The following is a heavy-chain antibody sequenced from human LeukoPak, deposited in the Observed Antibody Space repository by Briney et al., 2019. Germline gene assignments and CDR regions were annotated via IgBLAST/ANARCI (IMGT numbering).Heavy chain of an antibody. J-gene: IGHJ4*02. CDR3: ASARHGDYVWDY. CDR2: IYSGDSHT. Sequence: GESLKISCKGSGYSFTYWIGWVRQMPGKGLEWMGIIYSGDSHTKYSPSFQGRVTISVDKSITTAYLQWSSLGASDTAMYYCASARHGDYVWDYWGQGTLVTVSS. V-gene: IGHV5-51*01. CDR1: GYSFTYW. D-gene: IGHD3-16*01.